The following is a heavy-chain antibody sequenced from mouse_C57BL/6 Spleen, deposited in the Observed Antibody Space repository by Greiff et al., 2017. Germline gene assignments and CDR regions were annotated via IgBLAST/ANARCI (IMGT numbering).Heavy chain of an antibody. V-gene: IGHV5-17*01. D-gene: IGHD1-1*01. CDR1: GFTFSDYG. CDR3: ARPDFLRWEAMDY. Sequence: EVMLVESGGGLVKPGGSLKLSCAASGFTFSDYGMHWVRQAPEKGLEWVAYISSGSSTIYYADTVKGRFTFSRDNAKNTLFLQMTSLRSEDTAMYYCARPDFLRWEAMDYWGQGTSVTVSS. CDR2: ISSGSSTI. J-gene: IGHJ4*01.